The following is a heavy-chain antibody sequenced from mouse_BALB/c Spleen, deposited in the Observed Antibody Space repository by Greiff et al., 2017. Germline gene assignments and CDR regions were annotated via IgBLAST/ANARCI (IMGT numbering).Heavy chain of an antibody. V-gene: IGHV5-9-4*01. CDR2: ISSGGSYT. Sequence: EVQRVESGGGLVKPGGSLKLSCAASGFTFSSYAMSWVRQSPEKRLEWVAEISSGGSYTYYPDTVTGRFTISRDNAKNTLYLEMSSLRSEDTAMYYCARWGVPAWFAYWGQGTLVTVSA. CDR1: GFTFSSYA. J-gene: IGHJ3*01. D-gene: IGHD2-14*01. CDR3: ARWGVPAWFAY.